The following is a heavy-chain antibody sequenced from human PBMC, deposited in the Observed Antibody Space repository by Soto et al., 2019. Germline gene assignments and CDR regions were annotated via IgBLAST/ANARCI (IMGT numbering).Heavy chain of an antibody. CDR2: ISTSNGNT. V-gene: IGHV1-18*01. Sequence: ASVKVSCKASGYTFYKYGITWVRQAPGPGLEWIGSISTSNGNTHYAQNFRDRVTMTTDTSTTTAYMEVRSLRSDDTAVYYCARRYCSGVNCYQFDYCG. J-gene: IGHJ4*01. CDR1: GYTFYKYG. CDR3: ARRYCSGVNCYQFDY. D-gene: IGHD2-15*01.